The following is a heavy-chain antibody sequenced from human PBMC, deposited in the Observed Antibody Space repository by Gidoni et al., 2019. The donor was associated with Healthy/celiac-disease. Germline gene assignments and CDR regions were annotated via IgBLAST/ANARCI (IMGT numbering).Heavy chain of an antibody. Sequence: QVQLQESGPGLVKPSETLSLTCTVSGGSISSDYWSWIRQPAGKGLEWIGRIYTSGSTNYNPSLKSRVTMSVDTSKIQFSLKLSSVTAADTAVYYCARDGDIVASTARWYYGMDVWGQGTTVTVSS. J-gene: IGHJ6*02. CDR2: IYTSGST. D-gene: IGHD5-12*01. CDR1: GGSISSDY. CDR3: ARDGDIVASTARWYYGMDV. V-gene: IGHV4-4*07.